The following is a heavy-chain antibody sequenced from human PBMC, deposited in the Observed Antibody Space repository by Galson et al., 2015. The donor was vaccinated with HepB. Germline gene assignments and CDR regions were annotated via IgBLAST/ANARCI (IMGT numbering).Heavy chain of an antibody. J-gene: IGHJ2*01. D-gene: IGHD4-17*01. CDR2: LYYRGNT. CDR1: GGSISSSRYY. Sequence: ETLSLTCTVSGGSISSSRYYWGWIRQPPGKGLEWIGSLYYRGNTYYKPSLKSRATMSVDTSKNQLSLRLTSVTAADTGVYYCARHEATVTSQGSRFWKFDLWGRGTRVAVSS. CDR3: ARHEATVTSQGSRFWKFDL. V-gene: IGHV4-39*01.